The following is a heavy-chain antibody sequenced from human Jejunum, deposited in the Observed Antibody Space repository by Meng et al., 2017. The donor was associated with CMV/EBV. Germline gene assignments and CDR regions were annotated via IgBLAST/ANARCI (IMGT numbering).Heavy chain of an antibody. J-gene: IGHJ6*02. CDR3: ARHADGGWYAMDV. CDR2: IRSDGTET. V-gene: IGHV3-7*02. CDR1: GFSVSTNY. D-gene: IGHD2-15*01. Sequence: GFSVSTNYMTWVRQPPGKGLEWVANIRSDGTETNHVDSLKGRFTISRDNGKNALYLQMNSLRVEDTAVYYCARHADGGWYAMDVWGHGTTVTVSS.